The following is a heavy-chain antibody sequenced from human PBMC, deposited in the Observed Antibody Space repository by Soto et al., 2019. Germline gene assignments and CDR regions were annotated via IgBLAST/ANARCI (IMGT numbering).Heavy chain of an antibody. D-gene: IGHD3-3*01. CDR3: ARHPPPSYDFWTGYNINFFDY. CDR1: GYSFTSYW. Sequence: GESLKISCKGSGYSFTSYWISWVRQMPGKGLEWMGRIDPSDSDTRYSPSFQGQVTISVDKSISTAYLQWSSLKASDTAIYYCARHPPPSYDFWTGYNINFFDYWGQGTLVTVSS. CDR2: IDPSDSDT. J-gene: IGHJ4*02. V-gene: IGHV5-51*01.